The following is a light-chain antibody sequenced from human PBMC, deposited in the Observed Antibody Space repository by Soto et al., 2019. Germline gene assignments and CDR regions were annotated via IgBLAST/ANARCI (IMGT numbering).Light chain of an antibody. CDR2: GAS. J-gene: IGKJ1*01. CDR3: QQHNNWPRT. CDR1: QSVSSN. V-gene: IGKV3-15*01. Sequence: EILMTQSPATLSVSTGERATLCSSASQSVSSNLAWYQQKPGQAPRLLIYGASTRATGIPARFSGSGSGTEFTLTISSLQSEDFAVYYCQQHNNWPRTFGQGTKVDIK.